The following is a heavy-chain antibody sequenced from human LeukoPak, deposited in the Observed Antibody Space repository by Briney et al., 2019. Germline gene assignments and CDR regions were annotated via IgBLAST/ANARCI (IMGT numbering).Heavy chain of an antibody. J-gene: IGHJ4*02. CDR1: GFTFSSYS. CDR2: ISGSSSYI. Sequence: GGSLRLSCAASGFTFSSYSMNWVRQAPGKGLEWVSSISGSSSYIYYADSVKGRFTISRDNANNSLYLQMNRLRAEDTAVYYCGRTGATFIDYWGQGTLVTVSS. CDR3: GRTGATFIDY. D-gene: IGHD1-1*01. V-gene: IGHV3-21*01.